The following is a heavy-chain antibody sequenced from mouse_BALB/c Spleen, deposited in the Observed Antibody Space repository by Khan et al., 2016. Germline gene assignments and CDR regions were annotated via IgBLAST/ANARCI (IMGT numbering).Heavy chain of an antibody. Sequence: QIQLVQSGPELKKPGETVKISCKASGYTFTNYGMNWVKQAPGKSLKWMGWINTYTGEPTYADDFKGRFAFSLETSASTAYLQINNLKNEDTATYCGARGKYDGVAYWGQGTLVTVSA. CDR2: INTYTGEP. J-gene: IGHJ3*01. CDR3: ARGKYDGVAY. CDR1: GYTFTNYG. D-gene: IGHD2-14*01. V-gene: IGHV9-3-1*01.